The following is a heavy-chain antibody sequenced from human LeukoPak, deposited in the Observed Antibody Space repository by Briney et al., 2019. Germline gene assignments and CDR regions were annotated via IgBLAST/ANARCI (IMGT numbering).Heavy chain of an antibody. V-gene: IGHV3-48*03. CDR1: GFTVSSYE. Sequence: GGSLRLSCAVSGFTVSSYEMNWVRQAPGKGLEWVSYISRSGTIYYADSVKGRFTISRDNAKNSLSLQMNSLRAEDTAVYYCARRFDSWGQGTLVTVSS. CDR3: ARRFDS. J-gene: IGHJ4*02. CDR2: ISRSGTI.